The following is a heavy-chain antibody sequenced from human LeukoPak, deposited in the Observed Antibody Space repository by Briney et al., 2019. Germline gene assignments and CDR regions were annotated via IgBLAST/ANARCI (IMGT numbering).Heavy chain of an antibody. CDR3: AKDSGLVYYYMDV. V-gene: IGHV3-48*01. Sequence: GGSLRLSCAASGFTFSSYSMNWVRQAPGKGLEWVSYISSSSSTIYYADSVKGRFTISRDNAKNSLYLQMNSLRAEDTAVYYCAKDSGLVYYYMDVWGKGTTVTVSS. D-gene: IGHD3-10*01. CDR1: GFTFSSYS. J-gene: IGHJ6*03. CDR2: ISSSSSTI.